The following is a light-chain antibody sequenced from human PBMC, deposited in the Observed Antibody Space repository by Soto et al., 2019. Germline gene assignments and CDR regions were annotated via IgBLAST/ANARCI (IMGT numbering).Light chain of an antibody. Sequence: EIVLTQSPGTLSLSPGERATLSCRASQSVSSNYLAWYQQKPGQAPRPLIYGASSRATGIPDRFSGSGAGTDFTLTISRLEPEDFAVYYYQQYGSSPWPFGQGTKVEIK. CDR1: QSVSSNY. J-gene: IGKJ1*01. CDR2: GAS. CDR3: QQYGSSPWP. V-gene: IGKV3-20*01.